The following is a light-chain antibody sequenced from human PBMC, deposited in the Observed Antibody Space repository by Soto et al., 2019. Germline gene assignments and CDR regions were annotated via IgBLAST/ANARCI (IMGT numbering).Light chain of an antibody. CDR3: QQYNNWPIT. CDR2: GAS. CDR1: QSVSSN. V-gene: IGKV3-15*01. J-gene: IGKJ5*01. Sequence: EIVLTQSPSTLSLSPGQRAALPCRASQSVSSNLAWYQQKPGQAPRLIIYGASTRATGIPARFSGSGYGTEFTLTISSLQSEDFAVYYCQQYNNWPITFGQGTRLEIK.